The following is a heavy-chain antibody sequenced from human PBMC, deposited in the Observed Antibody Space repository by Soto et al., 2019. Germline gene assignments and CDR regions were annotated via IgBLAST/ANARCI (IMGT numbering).Heavy chain of an antibody. Sequence: QVQLQESGPGLVKPSQTLSLTCTVSGGSISSGDYYWSWIRQPPGKGLEWIGYIYYSGSTYYNPSLKSRVTISVDTSKNQFSLKLSSVTAADTAVYYCARGFVLMVSPPSYGMDVWGQGTTVTVSS. CDR2: IYYSGST. D-gene: IGHD2-8*01. V-gene: IGHV4-30-4*01. J-gene: IGHJ6*02. CDR3: ARGFVLMVSPPSYGMDV. CDR1: GGSISSGDYY.